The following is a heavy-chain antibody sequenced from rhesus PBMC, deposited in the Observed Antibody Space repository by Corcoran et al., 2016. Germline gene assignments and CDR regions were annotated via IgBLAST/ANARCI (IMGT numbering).Heavy chain of an antibody. CDR2: ISSGGST. CDR3: AKDYWP. V-gene: IGHV3-103*01. CDR1: GFTFSSYA. J-gene: IGHJ5-2*02. D-gene: IGHD2-21*01. Sequence: EVQLVESGGGLAKPGGSLRLSCAASGFTFSSYAMHWVRQARGKGLGWVAAISSGGSTYYTDSVKGRFTISRDNSKNTLSLQMNSLRAEDTAVYYCAKDYWPWGRGVLVTVSS.